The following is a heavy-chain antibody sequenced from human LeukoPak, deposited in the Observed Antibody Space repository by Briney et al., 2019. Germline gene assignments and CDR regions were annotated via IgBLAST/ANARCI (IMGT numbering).Heavy chain of an antibody. Sequence: SQTLSLTCTVSGGSFSSGDYYWSRIRRPPGKGLEWIGYIYYSGSTYYNPSLKSRVTISVDTSKNQFSLKLSSVTAADTAVYYCARWIQLSFKNLGRAFDIWGQGTMVTVSS. CDR1: GGSFSSGDYY. D-gene: IGHD5-18*01. V-gene: IGHV4-30-4*01. CDR2: IYYSGST. CDR3: ARWIQLSFKNLGRAFDI. J-gene: IGHJ3*02.